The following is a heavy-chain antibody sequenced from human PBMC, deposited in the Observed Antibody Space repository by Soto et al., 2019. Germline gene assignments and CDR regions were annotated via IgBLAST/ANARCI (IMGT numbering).Heavy chain of an antibody. V-gene: IGHV5-51*01. J-gene: IGHJ6*02. CDR2: IYPGDSDT. CDR1: GYSFSTYW. CDR3: ASHLTSMGFYYCMDV. Sequence: PGESLKISCKGSGYSFSTYWIAWVRQMPGKGLEFMGIIYPGDSDTRYSPSFQGQVTISADKSISTAYLQWNSLKASDTAMYYCASHLTSMGFYYCMDVWGQGTTVTVSS. D-gene: IGHD3-10*01.